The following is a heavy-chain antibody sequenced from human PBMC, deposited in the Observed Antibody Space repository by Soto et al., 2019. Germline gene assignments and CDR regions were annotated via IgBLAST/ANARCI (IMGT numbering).Heavy chain of an antibody. Sequence: EVQLVESGGGLVKPGGSLRLCCAASGFTFSNVWMNWVRQAPGKGLEWVGRIKSKTDGGTTDYAAPVKGRFTISRDDSKHTLYLQMISLKTEDTAVYYCTPLALKYSSGWYEFSDWGQGTLVTVSS. V-gene: IGHV3-15*07. J-gene: IGHJ4*02. CDR1: GFTFSNVW. CDR2: IKSKTDGGTT. CDR3: TPLALKYSSGWYEFSD. D-gene: IGHD6-19*01.